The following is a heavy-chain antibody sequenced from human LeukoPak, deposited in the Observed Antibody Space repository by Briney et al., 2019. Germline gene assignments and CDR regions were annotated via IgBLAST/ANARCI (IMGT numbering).Heavy chain of an antibody. D-gene: IGHD2-2*01. J-gene: IGHJ6*02. Sequence: ASVTVSCKASGYTFTSYGISWVRQAPGQGLEWMGWISAYNGNTNYAQKLQGRATMTTDTSTSTAYMELRSLRSDDTAVYYCARELPAAQTNYYYYGMDVRGQGTTVTVSS. V-gene: IGHV1-18*01. CDR3: ARELPAAQTNYYYYGMDV. CDR1: GYTFTSYG. CDR2: ISAYNGNT.